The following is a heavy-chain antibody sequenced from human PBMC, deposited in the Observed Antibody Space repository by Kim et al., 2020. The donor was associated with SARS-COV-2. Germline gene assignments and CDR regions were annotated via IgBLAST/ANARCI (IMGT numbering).Heavy chain of an antibody. J-gene: IGHJ4*02. Sequence: GESLKISCKGSGYSFTSYWIGWVRQMPGKGLEWMGIIYPGDSDTRYSPSFQGQVTISADKSISTAYLQWSSLKASDTAMYYCARSHRTYYDILTCYLDYWGQGTLVPLSS. V-gene: IGHV5-51*01. D-gene: IGHD3-9*01. CDR3: ARSHRTYYDILTCYLDY. CDR2: IYPGDSDT. CDR1: GYSFTSYW.